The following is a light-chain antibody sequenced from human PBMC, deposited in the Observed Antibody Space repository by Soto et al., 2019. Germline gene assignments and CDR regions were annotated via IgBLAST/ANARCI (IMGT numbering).Light chain of an antibody. CDR1: SSNIGTGDP. Sequence: QSVLTQPPSVSGAPGQRVTISCSGSSSNIGTGDPVHWYQHLPGTAPKLFIYGNTNRPSGVPDRFSGSRSGTSASLAITGLQAEDEADYYCQSYDSSLSTYVFGGGTKVTVL. CDR2: GNT. V-gene: IGLV1-40*01. J-gene: IGLJ3*02. CDR3: QSYDSSLSTYV.